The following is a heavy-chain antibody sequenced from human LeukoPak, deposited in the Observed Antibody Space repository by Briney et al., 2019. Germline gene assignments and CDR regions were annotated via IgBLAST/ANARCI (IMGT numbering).Heavy chain of an antibody. D-gene: IGHD1-26*01. CDR2: IKSDGSST. J-gene: IGHJ3*02. V-gene: IGHV3-74*01. CDR1: GFTFSSYW. CDR3: ARIGAATYAFDI. Sequence: GGSLRLSCAASGFTFSSYWMHWVRQAPGKGLVWVSRIKSDGSSTSYADSVKGRFTISRDNAKNTLYLQMNSLRAEDTAVYYCARIGAATYAFDIWGQGTMVTVSS.